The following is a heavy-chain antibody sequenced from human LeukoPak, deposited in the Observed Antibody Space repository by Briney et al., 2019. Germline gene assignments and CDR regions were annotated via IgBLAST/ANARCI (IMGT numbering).Heavy chain of an antibody. CDR3: AREGPETYNFDF. D-gene: IGHD1-14*01. CDR1: GYTFTNYY. CDR2: TRPSSGRT. Sequence: ASVTVSCKTSGYTFTNYYMHWVRQAPGQGPEWMGITRPSSGRTSYPQKFQGRVTMTWDMSTSTFYMELSSLTSDDTAVYYCAREGPETYNFDFWGQGTLVTVSS. V-gene: IGHV1-46*01. J-gene: IGHJ4*02.